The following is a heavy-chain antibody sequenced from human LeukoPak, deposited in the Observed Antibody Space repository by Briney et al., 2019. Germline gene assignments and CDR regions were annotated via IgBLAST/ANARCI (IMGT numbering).Heavy chain of an antibody. J-gene: IGHJ4*02. V-gene: IGHV2-70*11. CDR1: GFSLSTSGMC. D-gene: IGHD5-12*01. CDR3: ARGVATIKPLDY. Sequence: SGPALVKPTQTLTLTCAFSGFSLSTSGMCVSWIRQPPGKALEWLARIDWDDDKYYSTSLKTRLTISKDTSKNQVVLTMTNMDPVDTATCYCARGVATIKPLDYWGQGTLVTVSS. CDR2: IDWDDDK.